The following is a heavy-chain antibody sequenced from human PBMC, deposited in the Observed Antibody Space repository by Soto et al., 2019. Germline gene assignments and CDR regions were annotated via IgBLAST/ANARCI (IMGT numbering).Heavy chain of an antibody. Sequence: PGGSLRLSCAASGFTFSSYWMSWVRQAPGKGLEWVASIKQDGSEKYYVDSVKGRFTISRDNAKNSLYLQMNSLRAEDTAVYYCARDQRWDNWNYNCYYGMDVWGQGTTVTVSS. V-gene: IGHV3-7*01. CDR3: ARDQRWDNWNYNCYYGMDV. CDR2: IKQDGSEK. CDR1: GFTFSSYW. D-gene: IGHD1-20*01. J-gene: IGHJ6*02.